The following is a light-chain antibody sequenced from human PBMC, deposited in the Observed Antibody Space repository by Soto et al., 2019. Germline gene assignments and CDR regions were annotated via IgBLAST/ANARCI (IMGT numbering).Light chain of an antibody. Sequence: EIVMTQSPVTLSVSPGERATLSCRASQSLSSRYLAWYRQKPGQAPRLLIYGTSSRATGIPDRFSGSGSGTDFTLTISRLEPEDFAVYYCQQYHSSPRTFGQGTKVDIK. CDR1: QSLSSRY. CDR3: QQYHSSPRT. V-gene: IGKV3-20*01. CDR2: GTS. J-gene: IGKJ1*01.